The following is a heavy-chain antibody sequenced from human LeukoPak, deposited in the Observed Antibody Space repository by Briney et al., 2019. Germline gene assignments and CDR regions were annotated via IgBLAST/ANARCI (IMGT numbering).Heavy chain of an antibody. J-gene: IGHJ6*04. D-gene: IGHD3-10*02. CDR3: AELGITMIGGV. CDR1: GFTFSSYS. CDR2: ISSISSSYI. Sequence: GSLRLSCAASGFTFSSYSMNWVRQAPGKGLEWVSSISSISSSYIYYADSVKGRFTISRDNARNSLYLQMNSLRAEDTAVYYCAELGITMIGGVWGKGTTVTISS. V-gene: IGHV3-21*01.